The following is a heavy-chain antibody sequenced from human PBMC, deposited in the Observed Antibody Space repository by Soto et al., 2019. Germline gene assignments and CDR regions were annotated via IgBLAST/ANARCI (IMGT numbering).Heavy chain of an antibody. J-gene: IGHJ6*03. CDR1: GDKVSSNSAA. CDR2: TYYRSKWYN. D-gene: IGHD2-15*01. Sequence: SPTLSLTYAISGDKVSSNSAAWNWIRQSPSRGLEWLGRTYYRSKWYNDYAVSVKSRITINPDTSKNQFSLQLNSVTPEDTAVYYCARLGYCSGGSCYGYYYYMDVWGKGTTVTVSS. V-gene: IGHV6-1*01. CDR3: ARLGYCSGGSCYGYYYYMDV.